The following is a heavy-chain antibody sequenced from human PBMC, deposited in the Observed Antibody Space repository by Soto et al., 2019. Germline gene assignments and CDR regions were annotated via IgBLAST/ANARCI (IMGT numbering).Heavy chain of an antibody. Sequence: PSETLSLTCGVSGGSISSGGYSWSWIRQPPGKGLEWIGYIYHSGSTYYNPSPKSRVTISVDRSKNQFSLKLSSVTAADTAVYYCATGHSSKGVVTALIDYWGQGTLVTVSS. D-gene: IGHD2-21*02. CDR2: IYHSGST. V-gene: IGHV4-30-2*01. CDR3: ATGHSSKGVVTALIDY. CDR1: GGSISSGGYS. J-gene: IGHJ4*02.